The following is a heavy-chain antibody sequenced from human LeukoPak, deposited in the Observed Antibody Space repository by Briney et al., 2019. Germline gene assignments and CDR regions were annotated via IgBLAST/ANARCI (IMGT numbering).Heavy chain of an antibody. CDR3: AGGSGWVTDS. CDR1: GFTFSSYG. V-gene: IGHV3-30*02. D-gene: IGHD6-19*01. J-gene: IGHJ4*02. Sequence: HPGGSLRLSCAASGFTFSSYGMHWVRQAPGKGLEWVAFIWYDGSNKYYADSVKGRFTISRDNSKNTLYLQMNSLRAEDTAVYYCAGGSGWVTDSWGQGTLVTVSA. CDR2: IWYDGSNK.